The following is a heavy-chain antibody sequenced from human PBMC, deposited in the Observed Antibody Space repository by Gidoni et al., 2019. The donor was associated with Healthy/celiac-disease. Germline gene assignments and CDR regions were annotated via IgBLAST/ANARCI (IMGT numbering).Heavy chain of an antibody. CDR1: GFTFSSYG. V-gene: IGHV3-33*01. CDR2: IWYDGSNK. CDR3: ASAYSSSTPDRNYYSYGMDV. Sequence: QVQLVESGGGVVQPGRALRLSCAASGFTFSSYGMHWVRQAPGQGREWVAVIWYDGSNKYYADSVKGRFTISRDNSKNTLYLQMNSLRAEDTAVYYCASAYSSSTPDRNYYSYGMDVWGQGTTVTVSS. D-gene: IGHD6-6*01. J-gene: IGHJ6*02.